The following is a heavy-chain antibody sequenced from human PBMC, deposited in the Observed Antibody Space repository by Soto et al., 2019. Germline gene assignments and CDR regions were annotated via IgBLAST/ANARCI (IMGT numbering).Heavy chain of an antibody. CDR2: TYYRSKWYN. CDR3: ARQHRQWSWGAFDI. D-gene: IGHD2-8*01. J-gene: IGHJ3*02. V-gene: IGHV6-1*01. Sequence: SQTLPLTCAISGDSVSSNSAAWNWIRQSPSRGLGWLGRTYYRSKWYNDYAVSVKSRITINPDTSKNQFSLQLNSVTPEDTAVYYCARQHRQWSWGAFDIWGQGTMVTVSS. CDR1: GDSVSSNSAA.